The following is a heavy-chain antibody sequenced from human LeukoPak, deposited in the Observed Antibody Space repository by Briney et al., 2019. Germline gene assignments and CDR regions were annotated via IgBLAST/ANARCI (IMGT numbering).Heavy chain of an antibody. CDR2: IYYSGST. V-gene: IGHV4-59*12. CDR1: GGSFSGYY. Sequence: SETLSLTCAVYGGSFSGYYWSWIRQPPGKGLEWIGYIYYSGSTNYNPSLKSRVTISVDTSKNQFSLKLSSVTAADTAVYYCARDSSGSPGPTFDYWGQGTLVTVSS. J-gene: IGHJ4*02. CDR3: ARDSSGSPGPTFDY.